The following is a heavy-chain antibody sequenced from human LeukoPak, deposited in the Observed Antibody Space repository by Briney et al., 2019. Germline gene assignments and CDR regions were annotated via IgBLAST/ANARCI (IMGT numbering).Heavy chain of an antibody. D-gene: IGHD6-19*01. Sequence: SVKVSCKASGGTFSSYAISWVRQAPRQGLEWMGRIIPIFGMANHAQNFQGRVTITADKSTSTAYMELSSLTSEDTAVYFCARDADIAVAGISSANWFDPWGQGTLVTVSA. CDR1: GGTFSSYA. CDR3: ARDADIAVAGISSANWFDP. J-gene: IGHJ5*02. CDR2: IIPIFGMA. V-gene: IGHV1-69*04.